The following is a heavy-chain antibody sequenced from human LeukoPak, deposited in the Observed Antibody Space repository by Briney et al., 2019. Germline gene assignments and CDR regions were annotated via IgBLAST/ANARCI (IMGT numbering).Heavy chain of an antibody. CDR3: ARFVPNSSGYYHSFDY. CDR1: GGSISSYY. J-gene: IGHJ4*02. Sequence: SETLSLTCTVSGGSISSYYWSWIRQPPGKGLEWIGYIYYSGSTNYNPSLKSRVTISVDTSKNQFSLKLSSVTAADTAVYYCARFVPNSSGYYHSFDYWGQGTLVTVSS. V-gene: IGHV4-59*01. D-gene: IGHD3-22*01. CDR2: IYYSGST.